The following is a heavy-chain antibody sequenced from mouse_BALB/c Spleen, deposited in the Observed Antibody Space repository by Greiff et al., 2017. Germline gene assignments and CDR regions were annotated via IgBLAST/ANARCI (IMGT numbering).Heavy chain of an antibody. Sequence: VQLVESGPGLVAPSQSLSITCTVSGFSLTGYGVNWVRQPPGKGLEWLGMIWGDGSTDYNSALKSRLSISKDNSKSQVFLKMNSLQTDDTARYYCAREPYRYETDYAMDYWGQGTSVTVSS. J-gene: IGHJ4*01. CDR3: AREPYRYETDYAMDY. D-gene: IGHD2-14*01. CDR1: GFSLTGYG. V-gene: IGHV2-6-7*01. CDR2: IWGDGST.